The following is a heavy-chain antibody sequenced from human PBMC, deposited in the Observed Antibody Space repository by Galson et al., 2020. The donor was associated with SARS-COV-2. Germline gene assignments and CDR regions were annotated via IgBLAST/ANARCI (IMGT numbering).Heavy chain of an antibody. V-gene: IGHV1-2*02. D-gene: IGHD1-26*01. Sequence: ASVKVSCKASGYTFTDHYIHWVRQAPGQGLEWMGWINPNGGGTNSAPSFQGRITMTRDTSITTIYLELTTLTSDDMAVYYCARGNTGGMGRYYFCDLWGRGPLVTVPS. J-gene: IGHJ2*01. CDR2: INPNGGGT. CDR1: GYTFTDHY. CDR3: ARGNTGGMGRYYFCDL.